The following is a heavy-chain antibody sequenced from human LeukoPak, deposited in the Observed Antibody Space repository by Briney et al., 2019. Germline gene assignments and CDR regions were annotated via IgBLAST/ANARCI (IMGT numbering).Heavy chain of an antibody. CDR3: ARARKQQLYFDAFDI. CDR1: GGSISSSSYY. V-gene: IGHV4-39*01. Sequence: NSSETLSLTCTVSGGSISSSSYYWGWIRQPPGKGLEWIGSIYYSGSTYYNPSLKSRVTISVDTSKNQFSLKLSSVTAADTAVYHCARARKQQLYFDAFDIWSQGTMVTVSS. J-gene: IGHJ3*02. CDR2: IYYSGST. D-gene: IGHD6-13*01.